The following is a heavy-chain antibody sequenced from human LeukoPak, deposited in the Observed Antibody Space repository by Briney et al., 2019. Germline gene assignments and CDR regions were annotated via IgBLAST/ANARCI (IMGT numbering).Heavy chain of an antibody. CDR2: INHSGST. J-gene: IGHJ4*02. Sequence: SESLSLTCAVYGESFSGYYWSWMRQPPGKGLEWIGEINHSGSTNYNPSLKNRVTISVYTSKNQFSLKLSSVTAADTAVYYCARGRTADYWGQGTLVTVSS. V-gene: IGHV4-34*01. D-gene: IGHD2-2*01. CDR1: GESFSGYY. CDR3: ARGRTADY.